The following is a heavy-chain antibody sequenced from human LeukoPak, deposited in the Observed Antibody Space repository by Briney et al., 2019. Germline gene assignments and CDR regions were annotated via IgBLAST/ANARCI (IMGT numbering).Heavy chain of an antibody. Sequence: ASVKVSCKASGYTFTSYYMHWVRQAPGQGLEWMGIINPSGGSTSYAQKFQGRVTMTRDMSTSTVYMELSSLRSEDTAVYYCARWANLRGQGYCSGGSCYYDYWGQGTLVAVSS. J-gene: IGHJ4*02. CDR2: INPSGGST. CDR1: GYTFTSYY. CDR3: ARWANLRGQGYCSGGSCYYDY. D-gene: IGHD2-15*01. V-gene: IGHV1-46*01.